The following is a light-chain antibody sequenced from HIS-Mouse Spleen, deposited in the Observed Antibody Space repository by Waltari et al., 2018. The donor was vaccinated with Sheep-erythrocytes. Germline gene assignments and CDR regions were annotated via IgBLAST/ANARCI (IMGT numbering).Light chain of an antibody. Sequence: QSVLTQPPSASGTPGQRVTISCSGSSSNIGSNTVNWYQQLPGTAPKLLIYSNNQRPSGVPDPVSGSNAGTSASLAISGLQSEDEADYYCAAWDDSLNGPVFGGGTKLTVL. CDR3: AAWDDSLNGPV. CDR1: SSNIGSNT. J-gene: IGLJ3*02. V-gene: IGLV1-44*01. CDR2: SNN.